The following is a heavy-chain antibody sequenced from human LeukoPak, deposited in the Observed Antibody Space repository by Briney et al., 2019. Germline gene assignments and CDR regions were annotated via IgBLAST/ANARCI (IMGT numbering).Heavy chain of an antibody. CDR3: ARATRHTDRFGELFVY. Sequence: PSETLSLTCTVSGGSFSSYYWSWIRQPAGKGLEWVGRIYTSGSTNYNPSLKSRVTMSVDTSKNQFSLKLSSVTAADTAVYYCARATRHTDRFGELFVYWGQGTLVTASS. V-gene: IGHV4-4*07. CDR1: GGSFSSYY. D-gene: IGHD3-10*01. CDR2: IYTSGST. J-gene: IGHJ4*02.